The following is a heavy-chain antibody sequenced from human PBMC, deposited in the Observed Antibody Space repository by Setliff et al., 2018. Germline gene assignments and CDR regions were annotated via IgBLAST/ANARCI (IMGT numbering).Heavy chain of an antibody. CDR2: IYYSGST. J-gene: IGHJ3*01. Sequence: SETLSLTCTVSNGSISTYYWSWVRQPPGKGLEWIGYIYYSGSTNYNPSLKSRVTMSVDTSKNQFSLHLTSVTAADTAVYYCAREVGTSTSSDAFDVWGQGMMVTVSS. CDR3: AREVGTSTSSDAFDV. CDR1: NGSISTYY. V-gene: IGHV4-59*12. D-gene: IGHD1-26*01.